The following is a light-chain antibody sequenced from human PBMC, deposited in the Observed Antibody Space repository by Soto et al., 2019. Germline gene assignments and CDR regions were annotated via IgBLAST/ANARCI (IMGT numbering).Light chain of an antibody. J-gene: IGLJ1*01. V-gene: IGLV2-14*01. CDR3: SSKTSDSTQV. Sequence: QSALTQPASVSGSPGQSITISCTGTSSDVGDYNYVSWYQQHPGKAPKLIIYEVSNRPSGVSNRFSGSKSANTASLTISGLQAEDEADYYCSSKTSDSTQVFGTGTKLTVL. CDR2: EVS. CDR1: SSDVGDYNY.